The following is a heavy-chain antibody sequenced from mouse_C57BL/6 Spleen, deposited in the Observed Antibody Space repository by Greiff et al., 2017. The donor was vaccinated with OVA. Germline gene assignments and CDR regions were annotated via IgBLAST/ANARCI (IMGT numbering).Heavy chain of an antibody. CDR3: ARGTLWDAMDY. Sequence: QVQLKQPGAELVKPGASVKMSCKASGYTFTSYWITWVKQRPGQGLEWIGDIYPGSGSTNYNEKFKSKATLTVDTSSRTAYMQLSSLTSEDSAVYYCARGTLWDAMDYWGQGTSVTVSS. J-gene: IGHJ4*01. V-gene: IGHV1-55*01. CDR2: IYPGSGST. CDR1: GYTFTSYW. D-gene: IGHD1-1*02.